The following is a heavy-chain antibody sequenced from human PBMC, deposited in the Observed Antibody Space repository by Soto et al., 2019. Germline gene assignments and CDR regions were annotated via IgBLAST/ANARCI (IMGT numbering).Heavy chain of an antibody. J-gene: IGHJ4*02. CDR3: ARVYGDNVGYYFDY. Sequence: EVQLVESGGGLIQPGGSLRLSCAASGFTVSSNYMSWVRQAPGKGLEWVSVIYSGGSTYYADSVKGRFTISRDNSKNTLYLQMNSLRADDTAVYYCARVYGDNVGYYFDYWGQGTLVTVSS. D-gene: IGHD4-17*01. V-gene: IGHV3-53*01. CDR1: GFTVSSNY. CDR2: IYSGGST.